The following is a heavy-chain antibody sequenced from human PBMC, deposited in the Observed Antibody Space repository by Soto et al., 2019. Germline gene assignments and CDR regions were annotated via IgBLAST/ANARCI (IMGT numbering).Heavy chain of an antibody. CDR1: GYTFTSYY. CDR2: INPSGGST. Sequence: GASVKVSCKASGYTFTSYYMHWVRQAPGQGLEWMGIINPSGGSTSYAQKFQGRVTMTRDTSTSTVYMELSSLRSEDTAVYYCARDNGYGVKIFGVVNPSEYYYYGMDVWGQGTTVTVSS. D-gene: IGHD3-3*01. CDR3: ARDNGYGVKIFGVVNPSEYYYYGMDV. J-gene: IGHJ6*02. V-gene: IGHV1-46*01.